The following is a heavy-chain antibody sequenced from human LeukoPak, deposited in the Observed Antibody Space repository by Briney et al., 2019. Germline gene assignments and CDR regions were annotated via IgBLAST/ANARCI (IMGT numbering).Heavy chain of an antibody. D-gene: IGHD5-18*01. CDR1: GGSISSYS. Sequence: PSETLSLTCTVSGGSISSYSWSWIRQPPGKGLEWIGYIYHSGSTYYNPSLKSRVTISVDRSKNQFSLKLSSVTAADTAVYYCARVASYGYFFDYWGQGTLVTVSS. V-gene: IGHV4-30-2*01. CDR2: IYHSGST. CDR3: ARVASYGYFFDY. J-gene: IGHJ4*02.